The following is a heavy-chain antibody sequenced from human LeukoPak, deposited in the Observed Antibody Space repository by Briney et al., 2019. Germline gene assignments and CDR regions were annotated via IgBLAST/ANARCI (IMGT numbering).Heavy chain of an antibody. V-gene: IGHV3-48*02. Sequence: PGGSLRLSCAASGFTFRSYNMAWVRQAPGKGLEWLSYITASNTINYADSVKGRFTMSRDNAKNSLYLQMNSLRDEDTAVYYCARXANPGVHEFDPWGQGTLVTVSS. CDR2: ITASNTI. CDR3: ARXANPGVHEFDP. D-gene: IGHD6-6*01. CDR1: GFTFRSYN. J-gene: IGHJ5*02.